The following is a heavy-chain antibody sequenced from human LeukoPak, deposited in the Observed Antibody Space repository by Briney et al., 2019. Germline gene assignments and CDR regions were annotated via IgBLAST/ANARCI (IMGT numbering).Heavy chain of an antibody. CDR1: GFTFSSYA. D-gene: IGHD3-10*01. V-gene: IGHV3-30*04. CDR3: ARDRGSGSYPGLFDY. Sequence: PGGSLRLSCAASGFTFSSYAMHWVRQAPGKGLEWVAVISYDGSNKYYADSVKGRFTISRDNSKNTLYPQMNSLRAEDTAVYYCARDRGSGSYPGLFDYWGQGTLVTVSS. CDR2: ISYDGSNK. J-gene: IGHJ4*02.